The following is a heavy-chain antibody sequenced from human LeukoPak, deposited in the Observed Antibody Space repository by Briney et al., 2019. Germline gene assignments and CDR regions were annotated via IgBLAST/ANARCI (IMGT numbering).Heavy chain of an antibody. CDR2: INPRGGSR. D-gene: IGHD2-2*01. Sequence: ASVNVSCKASGYSFTSYYIHWVRQAPGQGLEWMGIINPRGGSRSYPQNFQGRVTLTRDTSTSTVHMELSSLRSDDTAVYYCARDKGVVPAAAMFYLDYWGQGTLVTVPS. V-gene: IGHV1-46*01. CDR3: ARDKGVVPAAAMFYLDY. CDR1: GYSFTSYY. J-gene: IGHJ4*02.